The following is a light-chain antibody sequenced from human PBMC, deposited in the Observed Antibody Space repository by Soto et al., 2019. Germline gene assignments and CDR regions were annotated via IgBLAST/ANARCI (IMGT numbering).Light chain of an antibody. CDR1: QSVSTN. V-gene: IGKV3-15*01. J-gene: IGKJ1*01. CDR3: QQYNNWPPWT. Sequence: EIVMTQSPVILSVSPGERVTLSCRASQSVSTNLAWYRQKVGQAPRLLIYGASTRATGIPARFSGSGSGTEFTLTISSLQSEDFAVYYCQQYNNWPPWTFGQGTKVDIK. CDR2: GAS.